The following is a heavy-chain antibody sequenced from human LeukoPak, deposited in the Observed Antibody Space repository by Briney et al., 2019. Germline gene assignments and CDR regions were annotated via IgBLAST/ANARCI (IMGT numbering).Heavy chain of an antibody. CDR1: GFTFNTYS. V-gene: IGHV3-23*01. J-gene: IGHJ4*02. CDR2: ITATGSRT. CDR3: ATSLGGGNVDY. D-gene: IGHD3-16*01. Sequence: GGSLRLSCAASGFTFNTYSMNWVRQAPGKGLEWVSGITATGSRTYYADSVKGRFTISRDSSKNTLYRQLNSLGVDDPAVYYCATSLGGGNVDYWGQGTLVTVSS.